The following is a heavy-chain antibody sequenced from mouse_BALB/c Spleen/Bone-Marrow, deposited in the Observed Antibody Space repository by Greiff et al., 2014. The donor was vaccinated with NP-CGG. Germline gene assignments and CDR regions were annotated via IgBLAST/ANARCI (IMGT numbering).Heavy chain of an antibody. CDR3: TMAITDTMDY. Sequence: QVQLQQPGAELVRPGTSVKVSCKGSGYAFTNYLIEWVKQRPGQGLEWIGEINSGSGGTKYNEKFKGKATLTADKSSSTAYMQLSSLTSDDSAVYFCTMAITDTMDYWGQGTSVTVSS. CDR1: GYAFTNYL. CDR2: INSGSGGT. V-gene: IGHV1-54*01. D-gene: IGHD2-4*01. J-gene: IGHJ4*01.